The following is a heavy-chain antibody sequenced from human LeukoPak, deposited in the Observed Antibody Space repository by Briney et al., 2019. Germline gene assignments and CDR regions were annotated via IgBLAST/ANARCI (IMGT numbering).Heavy chain of an antibody. J-gene: IGHJ4*02. Sequence: GGSLRLSCAASAFSLNAYNMNWVRQAPGKGLEWVSSISYTGTYIYYADSVKGRFTISRDNAKNSLYLQMNSLRAEDTAVYYCARVHTVTSFDYWGQGTLVTVSS. V-gene: IGHV3-21*01. CDR1: AFSLNAYN. CDR2: ISYTGTYI. CDR3: ARVHTVTSFDY. D-gene: IGHD4-17*01.